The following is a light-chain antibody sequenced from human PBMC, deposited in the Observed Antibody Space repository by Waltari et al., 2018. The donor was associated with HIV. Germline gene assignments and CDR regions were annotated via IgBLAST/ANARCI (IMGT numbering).Light chain of an antibody. J-gene: IGKJ3*01. V-gene: IGKV3-20*01. CDR3: QQYGSSPLFT. CDR1: QSVGSNY. Sequence: EIVLTRSPGTLSLSPGERVTLSCRASQSVGSNYLAWYQPIPVQAPRLLIYGASSRATGIPDRFSGSGSGTDFTLTISRLEPEDFAVYYCQQYGSSPLFTFGPGTKVDIK. CDR2: GAS.